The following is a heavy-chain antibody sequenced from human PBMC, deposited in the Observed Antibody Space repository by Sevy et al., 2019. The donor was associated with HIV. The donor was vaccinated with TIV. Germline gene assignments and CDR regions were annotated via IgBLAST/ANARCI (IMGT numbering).Heavy chain of an antibody. J-gene: IGHJ4*02. Sequence: GGSPRLSCAASGFTFSSYAMHWVRQAPGKGLEWVAVISYDGSNKYYADSVKGRFTISRDNSKNTLYLQMNSLRAEDTAVYYCARDELAGIAVAGSIDYWGQGTLVTVSS. CDR2: ISYDGSNK. CDR3: ARDELAGIAVAGSIDY. V-gene: IGHV3-30-3*01. CDR1: GFTFSSYA. D-gene: IGHD6-19*01.